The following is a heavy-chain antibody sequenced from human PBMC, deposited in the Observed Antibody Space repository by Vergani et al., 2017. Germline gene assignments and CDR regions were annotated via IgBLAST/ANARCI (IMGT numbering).Heavy chain of an antibody. D-gene: IGHD6-13*01. V-gene: IGHV5-51*01. J-gene: IGHJ4*02. CDR2: IYPGDSDN. CDR3: ARLGQQQLIPFDY. Sequence: EVQLVQSGAEVKKPGESLKISCKGSGYSFTSYWIGWVRQMPGKGLEWMEIIYPGDSDNRYSLSFQGQVTISADKSISTGYLQWSSLKASDTAMYYCARLGQQQLIPFDYWGQGTLVTVSS. CDR1: GYSFTSYW.